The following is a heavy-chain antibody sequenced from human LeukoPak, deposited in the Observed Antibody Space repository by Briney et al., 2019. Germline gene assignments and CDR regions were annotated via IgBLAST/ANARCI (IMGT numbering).Heavy chain of an antibody. Sequence: GGSLGLSCAASGFTFSNYNMNWVRQAPGKAMEWVSSITSSGTYIFYADSVKGRFTISRDNAKNSLYLQMDSLRAEDTAVYYCARGEVVRSYFDYWGQGTLVTVSS. D-gene: IGHD4-23*01. V-gene: IGHV3-21*01. J-gene: IGHJ4*02. CDR2: ITSSGTYI. CDR3: ARGEVVRSYFDY. CDR1: GFTFSNYN.